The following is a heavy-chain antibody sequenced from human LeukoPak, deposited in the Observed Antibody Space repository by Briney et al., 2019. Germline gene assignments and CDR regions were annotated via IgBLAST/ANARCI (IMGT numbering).Heavy chain of an antibody. CDR2: IYTSGST. J-gene: IGHJ5*02. D-gene: IGHD4-23*01. CDR1: GGSISSSSYY. Sequence: PSETLSLTCTVSGGSISSSSYYWGWIRQPPGKGLEWIGRIYTSGSTNYNPSLTSRVTMSVDTSKNQFSLKLSSVTAADTAVYYCARLPHGGQPWFDPWGQGTLVTVSS. CDR3: ARLPHGGQPWFDP. V-gene: IGHV4-39*07.